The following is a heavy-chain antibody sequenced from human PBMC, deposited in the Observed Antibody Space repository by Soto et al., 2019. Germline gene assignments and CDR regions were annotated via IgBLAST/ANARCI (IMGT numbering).Heavy chain of an antibody. V-gene: IGHV3-23*01. J-gene: IGHJ6*02. Sequence: GGSMRLSCVASGFTFGSFAMSWVRQAPGKGLEWVSSIIGNGGITYYADSVKGRFTISRDNSKNTLYLQMNSLRAEDTAVYFCTKESIVPGALDYYYDRMDVWGQGTPVTVSS. CDR1: GFTFGSFA. CDR2: IIGNGGIT. D-gene: IGHD3-16*02. CDR3: TKESIVPGALDYYYDRMDV.